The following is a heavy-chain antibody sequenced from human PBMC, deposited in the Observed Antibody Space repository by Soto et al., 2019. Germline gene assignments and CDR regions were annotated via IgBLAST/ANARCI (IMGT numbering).Heavy chain of an antibody. V-gene: IGHV3-21*01. D-gene: IGHD3-3*01. Sequence: GGSLRLSCGASGFNFGAFGMNWVRQAPGKGLEWVSSITLSSSYIYYADSVKGRFTVSRDNAKNSLYLDMKSLTVDDTAVYYCARDMKSVRFLGTNGFDPWGQGTPVTVSS. CDR2: ITLSSSYI. CDR1: GFNFGAFG. CDR3: ARDMKSVRFLGTNGFDP. J-gene: IGHJ5*02.